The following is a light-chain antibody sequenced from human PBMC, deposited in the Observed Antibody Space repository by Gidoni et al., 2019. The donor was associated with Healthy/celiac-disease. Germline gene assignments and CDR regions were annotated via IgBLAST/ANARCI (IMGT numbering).Light chain of an antibody. CDR1: QSIRRY. J-gene: IGKJ4*01. V-gene: IGKV1-39*01. CDR3: QQRYRTPLT. Sequence: ITCPASQSIRRYLNWYQQKPGKAPKLLIYAASSLPRGVPSRVSGIGSGTDCARTISSLQPEAFATYYCQQRYRTPLTFGGGTKVEIK. CDR2: AAS.